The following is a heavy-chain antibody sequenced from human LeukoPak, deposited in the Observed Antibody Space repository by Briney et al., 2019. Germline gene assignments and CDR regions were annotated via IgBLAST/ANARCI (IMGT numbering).Heavy chain of an antibody. CDR1: GFTFSSYG. CDR2: IRYDGSNK. D-gene: IGHD3-3*01. CDR3: ARIVTSADEWRGVDYFDY. V-gene: IGHV3-33*01. Sequence: QPGRSLRLSCAASGFTFSSYGMHWVRQAPGKGLEWGAVIRYDGSNKYYADSVKGRFTMSRDNSKNTLYLQMNSLRAEDTAVYYCARIVTSADEWRGVDYFDYWGQGTLVTVSS. J-gene: IGHJ4*02.